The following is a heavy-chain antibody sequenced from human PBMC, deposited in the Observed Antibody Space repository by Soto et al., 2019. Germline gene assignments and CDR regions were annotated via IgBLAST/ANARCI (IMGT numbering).Heavy chain of an antibody. CDR2: IGWNSGSL. CDR1: GFTFVSYA. Sequence: GGSLRLSCAACGFTFVSYAMHWVRQAPGKGLEWVSGIGWNSGSLGYADSVKGRFTISRDNAKNSLYLQMNSLRAEDTALYYCAKDVGVVPGIFNNWFDPWGQGTLVTVSS. D-gene: IGHD2-2*01. J-gene: IGHJ5*02. V-gene: IGHV3-9*01. CDR3: AKDVGVVPGIFNNWFDP.